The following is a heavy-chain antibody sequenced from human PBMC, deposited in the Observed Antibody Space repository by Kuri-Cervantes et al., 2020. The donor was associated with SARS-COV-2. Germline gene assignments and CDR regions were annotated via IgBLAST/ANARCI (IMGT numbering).Heavy chain of an antibody. CDR3: ARCLGGMVRGVLWFDP. J-gene: IGHJ5*02. Sequence: ASVKVSCKSSGFTFNNFGITWVRQAPGQGLEWMGIINPSGGSTSYAQKFQGRVTMTRDTSTSTVYMELSSLRSEDTAVYYCARCLGGMVRGVLWFDPWGQGTLVTVPS. CDR1: GFTFNNFG. V-gene: IGHV1-46*02. CDR2: INPSGGST. D-gene: IGHD3-10*01.